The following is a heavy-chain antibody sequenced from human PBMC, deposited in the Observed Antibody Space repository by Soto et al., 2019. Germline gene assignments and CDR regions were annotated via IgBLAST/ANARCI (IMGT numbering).Heavy chain of an antibody. V-gene: IGHV4-30-4*01. CDR2: IYYSGKT. CDR3: VRALWSGFIDY. J-gene: IGHJ4*02. Sequence: SETLSLTCTVSDGSIISSNYYWSWIRQSPGKGLEWIGFIYYSGKTYYSPTLKNRVTVSVDTSKNQFSLNLTSVTASDTAVYYCVRALWSGFIDYWGQGALVTVSS. D-gene: IGHD3-3*01. CDR1: DGSIISSNYY.